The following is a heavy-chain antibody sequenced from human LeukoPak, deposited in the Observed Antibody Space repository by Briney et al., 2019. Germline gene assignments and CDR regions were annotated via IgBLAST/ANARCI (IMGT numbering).Heavy chain of an antibody. D-gene: IGHD3-10*01. CDR2: INSNSGGT. J-gene: IGHJ5*02. CDR3: ARAREHLLWFGTSLGPNWFDP. Sequence: ASVKVSCKASGYTFTGYYIHWVRQAPGQGLEWMGWINSNSGGTNYAQKFQGRVTMTRDTSISTAYMELSRLRSDDTAVYYCARAREHLLWFGTSLGPNWFDPWGQGTLVTVSS. CDR1: GYTFTGYY. V-gene: IGHV1-2*02.